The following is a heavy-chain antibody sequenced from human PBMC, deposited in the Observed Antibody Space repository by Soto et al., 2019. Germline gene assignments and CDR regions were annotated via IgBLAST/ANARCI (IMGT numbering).Heavy chain of an antibody. CDR3: ARVQLSITIFGVVIIQGWFDP. V-gene: IGHV1-2*02. CDR1: GYTFTGYY. CDR2: INPNSGDT. Sequence: ASVKVSCKASGYTFTGYYVHWVRQAPGQGLEWMGWINPNSGDTYLAQRFQGRVTMNRDTSIGTAYMELRGLTSDDTAVYYCARVQLSITIFGVVIIQGWFDPWGQGTLVTVSS. D-gene: IGHD3-3*01. J-gene: IGHJ5*02.